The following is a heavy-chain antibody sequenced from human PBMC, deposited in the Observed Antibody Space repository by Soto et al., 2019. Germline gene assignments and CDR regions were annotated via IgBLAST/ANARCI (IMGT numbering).Heavy chain of an antibody. Sequence: EVHLLDSGGDLVQPGGSLRLSCAASGFTFSFYAMSWVRQGPGKRLEWVSGISQSGESTHYADSVKGRFTISRDNAKNTLNLQMNSLRAEDTAVYYCAKGTGGTSYIFDHWGQGTLVTVPS. D-gene: IGHD2-15*01. CDR2: ISQSGEST. CDR1: GFTFSFYA. CDR3: AKGTGGTSYIFDH. J-gene: IGHJ4*02. V-gene: IGHV3-23*01.